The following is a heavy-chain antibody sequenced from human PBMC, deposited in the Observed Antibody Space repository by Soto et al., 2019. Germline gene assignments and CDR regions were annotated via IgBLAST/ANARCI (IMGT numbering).Heavy chain of an antibody. Sequence: SETLSLTCAVYGGSFTNYYWIWIRQPPGKGLEWIGEINHSGSVKYNLSLKSRVTMTVDTSKNQFSLRLNSVTAADTAVYYCVSVETNDYGDVTGDYWGQGTQVTVSS. V-gene: IGHV4-34*01. CDR3: VSVETNDYGDVTGDY. D-gene: IGHD4-17*01. CDR2: INHSGSV. J-gene: IGHJ4*02. CDR1: GGSFTNYY.